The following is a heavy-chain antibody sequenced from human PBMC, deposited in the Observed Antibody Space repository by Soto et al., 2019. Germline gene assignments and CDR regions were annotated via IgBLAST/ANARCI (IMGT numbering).Heavy chain of an antibody. CDR3: ARKLAGGPRFFDH. CDR2: IFYTGNI. CDR1: GGSVKSGSYY. J-gene: IGHJ4*02. V-gene: IGHV4-61*01. D-gene: IGHD1-1*01. Sequence: SETLSLTCTVSGGSVKSGSYYWNWIRQPPGKPLEWIGFIFYTGNINYSPSLRSRVTISLDTSKNQFSLNLTSVTAADTAVYYCARKLAGGPRFFDHWGQGVQVTVSS.